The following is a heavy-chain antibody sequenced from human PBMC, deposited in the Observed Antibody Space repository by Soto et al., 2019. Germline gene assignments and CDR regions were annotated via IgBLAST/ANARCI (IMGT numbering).Heavy chain of an antibody. CDR3: AHNCGVDCHSVFFY. CDR2: ISGGGGSS. CDR1: GFTFSNYA. V-gene: IGHV3-23*01. D-gene: IGHD2-21*02. J-gene: IGHJ4*02. Sequence: EVQLLESGGGLVQPGGSLRLSCAASGFTFSNYAMSWVRQAPGKGLEWVWGISGGGGSSYYADSVKGRFTISRDNSKNTLYLPMNSLRAEDRAVYYCAHNCGVDCHSVFFYWGQGTLVIVSS.